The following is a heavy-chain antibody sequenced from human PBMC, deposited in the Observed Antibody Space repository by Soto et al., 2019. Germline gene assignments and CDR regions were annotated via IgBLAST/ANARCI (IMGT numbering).Heavy chain of an antibody. CDR1: GFTFSSYS. CDR3: ARDMGELSLPVDY. D-gene: IGHD3-16*02. Sequence: GGSLRLSCAASGFTFSSYSMNWVRQAPGKGLEWVSSISSSSSYIYYADSVKGRFTISRDNAKNSLYLQMNSLRAEDTAVYYCARDMGELSLPVDYWGQGTLVTVSS. V-gene: IGHV3-21*01. J-gene: IGHJ4*02. CDR2: ISSSSSYI.